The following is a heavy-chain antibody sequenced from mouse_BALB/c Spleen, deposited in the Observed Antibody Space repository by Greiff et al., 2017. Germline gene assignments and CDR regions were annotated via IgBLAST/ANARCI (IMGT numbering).Heavy chain of an antibody. V-gene: IGHV3-2*02. CDR1: GYSITSDYA. D-gene: IGHD4-1*01. CDR3: ARSELGWYFDV. Sequence: EVKLVESGPGLVKPSQSLSLTCTVTGYSITSDYAWNWIRQFPGNKLEWMGYISYSGSTSYNPSLKSRISITRDTSKNQFFLQLNSVTTEDTATYYCARSELGWYFDVWGAGTTVTVSS. CDR2: ISYSGST. J-gene: IGHJ1*01.